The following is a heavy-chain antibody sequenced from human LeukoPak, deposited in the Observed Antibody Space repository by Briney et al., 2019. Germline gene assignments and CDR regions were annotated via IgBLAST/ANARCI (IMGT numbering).Heavy chain of an antibody. J-gene: IGHJ6*03. Sequence: GASVKVSCKASGYTFTNYGINWVRQAPGQGLEWMGWINTNTGNPMYAQGFTGRFVFSLDTSVSTAYLQISSLKADDIAVYYCATRYSSSHYYYLDVWRKGPRSPSP. CDR1: GYTFTNYG. CDR2: INTNTGNP. CDR3: ATRYSSSHYYYLDV. D-gene: IGHD6-13*01. V-gene: IGHV7-4-1*02.